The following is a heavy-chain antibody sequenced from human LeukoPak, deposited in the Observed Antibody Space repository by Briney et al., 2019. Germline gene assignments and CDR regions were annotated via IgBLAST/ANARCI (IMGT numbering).Heavy chain of an antibody. CDR1: GFTFSSYS. D-gene: IGHD6-13*01. V-gene: IGHV3-21*01. J-gene: IGHJ4*02. CDR3: ASLFDVAAAGTPTDY. Sequence: GGSLRLSCAASGFTFSSYSMNWVRQAPGKGLEWVSSISSSSSYIYYADSVKGRFTISRDNAKNSLYLQMNSLRAEDTAVYYCASLFDVAAAGTPTDYWGQGTLVTVSS. CDR2: ISSSSSYI.